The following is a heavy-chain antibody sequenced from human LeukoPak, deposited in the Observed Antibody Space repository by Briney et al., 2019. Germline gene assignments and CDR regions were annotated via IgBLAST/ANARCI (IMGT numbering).Heavy chain of an antibody. CDR1: GGTFSSYA. CDR2: INPNSGGT. D-gene: IGHD1-26*01. J-gene: IGHJ4*02. CDR3: ARSNSGSSHFDY. Sequence: ASVKVSCKASGGTFSSYAISWVRQAPGQGLEWMGWINPNSGGTNYAQKFQGWVTMTRDTSISTAYMELSRLRSDDTAVYYCARSNSGSSHFDYWGQGTLVTVSS. V-gene: IGHV1-2*04.